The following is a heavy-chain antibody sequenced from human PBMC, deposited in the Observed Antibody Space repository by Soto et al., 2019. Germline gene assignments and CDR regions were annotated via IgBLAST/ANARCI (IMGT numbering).Heavy chain of an antibody. CDR3: AKIRWTISLQEEDAI. CDR2: VIPIFGTP. J-gene: IGHJ4*02. CDR1: GGTFGSYA. V-gene: IGHV1-69*06. Sequence: QVQRVQSGAEVKKPGSSVKVSCKSSGGTFGSYAISWVRQAPGQGLEWMGGVIPIFGTPHYAQKFHGRVTMTADIPTSTAYLDLSSLKSADTAVYYCAKIRWTISLQEEDAIWGQGTLVTVSS. D-gene: IGHD2-15*01.